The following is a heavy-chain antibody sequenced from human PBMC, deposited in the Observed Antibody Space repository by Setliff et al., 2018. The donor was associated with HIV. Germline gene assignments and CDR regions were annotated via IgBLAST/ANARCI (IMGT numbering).Heavy chain of an antibody. CDR1: GYNFTSFW. J-gene: IGHJ3*01. CDR2: IYPADSDT. CDR3: ARRPVSDTFDV. V-gene: IGHV5-51*01. Sequence: PGESLKISCKGSGYNFTSFWIAWVRQMPGKGLEWMGIIYPADSDTRYSPSFQGQVTISADWSITTAFLQWNSLKASDTAMYYCARRPVSDTFDVWGQGTMVTVSS.